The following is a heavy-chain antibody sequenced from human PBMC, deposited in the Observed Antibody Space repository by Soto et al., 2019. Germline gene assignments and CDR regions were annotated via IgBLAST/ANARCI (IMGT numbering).Heavy chain of an antibody. CDR1: GFTFSSYA. Sequence: PGGSLRLSCAASGFTFSSYAMSWVRQAPGKGLEWVSAISGSGGSTYYADSVKGRFTISRDNSKNTLYLQMNSLRAEDTAVYYCALPVPIVVVPAASIAVAGPDYWGQGTLVTVSS. V-gene: IGHV3-23*01. CDR3: ALPVPIVVVPAASIAVAGPDY. CDR2: ISGSGGST. D-gene: IGHD2-2*01. J-gene: IGHJ4*02.